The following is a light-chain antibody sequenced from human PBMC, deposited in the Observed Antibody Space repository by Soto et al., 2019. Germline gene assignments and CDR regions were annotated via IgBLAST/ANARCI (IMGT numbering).Light chain of an antibody. CDR2: AAS. V-gene: IGKV1-39*01. Sequence: DIQMTQSPSSLSASVGDRVTITCLASQSISSYLNWYQQKPGKAPKLLIYAASSLQSGVPSRFRGSGSGTDFTLTISSLQPEDFATYYCQQSYSTWTFGQGTKVDIK. J-gene: IGKJ1*01. CDR1: QSISSY. CDR3: QQSYSTWT.